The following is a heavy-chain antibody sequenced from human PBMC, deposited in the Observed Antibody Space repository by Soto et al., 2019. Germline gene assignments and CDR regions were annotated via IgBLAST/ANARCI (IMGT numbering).Heavy chain of an antibody. J-gene: IGHJ4*02. Sequence: ASVKVSCKASGYTFTNDGISWVRQAPGQGLEWMGWISGYNGNTDYAQKLQDRVTMTTDTATTTAYMELRSLRSDDTAVYYCARDNGDSSGSLVDYWGQGTLVTVSS. D-gene: IGHD3-22*01. CDR1: GYTFTNDG. V-gene: IGHV1-18*04. CDR2: ISGYNGNT. CDR3: ARDNGDSSGSLVDY.